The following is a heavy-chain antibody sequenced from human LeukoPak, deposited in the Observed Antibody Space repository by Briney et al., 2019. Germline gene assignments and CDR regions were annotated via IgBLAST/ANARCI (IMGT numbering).Heavy chain of an antibody. D-gene: IGHD2-15*01. CDR2: IYTSGST. CDR3: ASPGKGGSWFDP. CDR1: GDSISSGTYY. J-gene: IGHJ5*02. V-gene: IGHV4-61*02. Sequence: PSETLSLTCTVSGDSISSGTYYWNWIRQPAGKGLEWIGRIYTSGSTNYNPSLKSRVTISVDTSKNQSSLKLSSVTAADTAVYYCASPGKGGSWFDPWGQGTLVTVSS.